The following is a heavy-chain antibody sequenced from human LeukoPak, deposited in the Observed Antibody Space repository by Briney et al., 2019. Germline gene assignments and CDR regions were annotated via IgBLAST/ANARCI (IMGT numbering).Heavy chain of an antibody. CDR3: ARGGVAGTGYCFDY. CDR2: INPNSGGT. J-gene: IGHJ4*02. CDR1: GYTFTGYY. D-gene: IGHD6-19*01. Sequence: ASVKVSCKASGYTFTGYYMHWVRRAPGQGLEWMGWINPNSGGTNYAQKFQGRFTMTRDTSISTVYMELSRLRSDDKAVYYRARGGVAGTGYCFDYWGQGTLVTVSS. V-gene: IGHV1-2*02.